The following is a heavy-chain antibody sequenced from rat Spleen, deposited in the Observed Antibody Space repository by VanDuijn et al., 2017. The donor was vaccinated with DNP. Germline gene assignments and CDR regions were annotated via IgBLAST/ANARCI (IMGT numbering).Heavy chain of an antibody. D-gene: IGHD1-12*02. CDR3: ATQGLPMDHYAMDA. CDR1: GFTFSDYN. CDR2: ISPSGFNI. J-gene: IGHJ4*01. Sequence: EVQLVESGGGLVQPGGSLKLSCAASGFTFSDYNMAWVRQAPKKGLEWVASISPSGFNIYYRDSVKGRFTISRDISKSTLYLQMDSLRSEDTATYYCATQGLPMDHYAMDAWGQGTSVTVSS. V-gene: IGHV5S23*01.